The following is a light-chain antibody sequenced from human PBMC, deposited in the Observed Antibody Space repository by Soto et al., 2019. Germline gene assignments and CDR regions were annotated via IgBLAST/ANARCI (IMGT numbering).Light chain of an antibody. CDR2: GAS. J-gene: IGKJ3*01. V-gene: IGKV3-15*01. CDR1: QSLSSSY. Sequence: EIVLTQSPGTLSLSPGERATLSCRASQSLSSSYLVWYQQKPGQAPRLLISGASTRATGIPARFSGSGSGTEFTLTISSLQSEDFAVYYCQQYNNWQLTFGPGTKVDIK. CDR3: QQYNNWQLT.